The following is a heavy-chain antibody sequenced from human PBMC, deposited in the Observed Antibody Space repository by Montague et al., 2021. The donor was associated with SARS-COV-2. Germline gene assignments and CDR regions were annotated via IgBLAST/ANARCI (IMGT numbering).Heavy chain of an antibody. V-gene: IGHV3-48*03. Sequence: SLRLSCAASGFTFSYYDMNWVRQAPGKGPEWISYISTSAYTTSYAGSVKGRFTISRDNGKNSLYLQMNSLRVEDTAVYDCTRDYRGVVGDGLDIWGQGAKVTVSS. CDR1: GFTFSYYD. CDR3: TRDYRGVVGDGLDI. CDR2: ISTSAYTT. J-gene: IGHJ3*02. D-gene: IGHD3-10*01.